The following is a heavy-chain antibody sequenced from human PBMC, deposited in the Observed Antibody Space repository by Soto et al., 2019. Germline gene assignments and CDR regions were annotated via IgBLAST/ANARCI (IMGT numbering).Heavy chain of an antibody. J-gene: IGHJ5*02. CDR2: IYYSGST. CDR3: ARGPSCFEP. Sequence: SEALSLTCTVSGGSISSYYWSWIRQPLGKGLEWIGHIYYSGSTNYNPSLKSRVTISVDTSKNQFSLTVSSVTAADTAVYYCARGPSCFEPWGQGTLVPVSS. V-gene: IGHV4-59*01. CDR1: GGSISSYY.